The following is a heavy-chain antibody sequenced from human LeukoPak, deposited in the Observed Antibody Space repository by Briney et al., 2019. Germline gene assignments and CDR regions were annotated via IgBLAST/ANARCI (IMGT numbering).Heavy chain of an antibody. CDR3: ARSWSGSVTAADI. CDR1: GGSISSFY. J-gene: IGHJ3*02. CDR2: IYSSGST. D-gene: IGHD3-3*01. V-gene: IGHV4-4*07. Sequence: SETLSLTCTVSGGSISSFYWSWIRQPAGKGLEWIGRIYSSGSTGYNPSLKSRVTMSVDTSKNQFSLKLSSVTAADTAIYYCARSWSGSVTAADIWGQGTMVTVSS.